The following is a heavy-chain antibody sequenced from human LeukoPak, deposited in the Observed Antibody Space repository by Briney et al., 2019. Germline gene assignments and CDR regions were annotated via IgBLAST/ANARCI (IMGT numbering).Heavy chain of an antibody. J-gene: IGHJ4*02. CDR2: INWSGGNT. Sequence: PGGSLRLSCAASGFTFSTYGMHWVRQAPGKGLEWVSGINWSGGNTGYVDSVKGRFTISRDNAKNSLYLQMNSLRAEDTALYYCARDGITIFGVVLPPGYWGQGTLVTVSS. V-gene: IGHV3-20*04. CDR1: GFTFSTYG. CDR3: ARDGITIFGVVLPPGY. D-gene: IGHD3-3*01.